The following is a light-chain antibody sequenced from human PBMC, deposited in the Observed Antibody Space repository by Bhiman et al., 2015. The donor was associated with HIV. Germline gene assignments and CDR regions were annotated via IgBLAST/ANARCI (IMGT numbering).Light chain of an antibody. V-gene: IGLV3-21*04. J-gene: IGLJ3*02. CDR3: QVWDSSSNSLV. CDR2: YDS. CDR1: NIGSKS. Sequence: SYVLTQPPSVTVAPGKTATISCGEDNIGSKSVHWYQQKPGQAPILVIYYDSDRPSGIPERFSGSNSGNTATLTISRVEAGDEADYYCQVWDSSSNSLVFGGGTRLTVL.